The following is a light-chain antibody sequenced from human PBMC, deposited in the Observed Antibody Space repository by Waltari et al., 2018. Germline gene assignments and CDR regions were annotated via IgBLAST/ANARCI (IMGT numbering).Light chain of an antibody. Sequence: YVVTQPPSVSVAPGKTARLTCEGENIETKSVNWYQQKEGQAPVLVMFYDSDRPSGIPERFSGSNSGNTATLTINWVEPGDEADYHCQLWDDTNNSGVFGGGTKLTVL. CDR2: YDS. CDR3: QLWDDTNNSGV. J-gene: IGLJ3*02. CDR1: NIETKS. V-gene: IGLV3-21*04.